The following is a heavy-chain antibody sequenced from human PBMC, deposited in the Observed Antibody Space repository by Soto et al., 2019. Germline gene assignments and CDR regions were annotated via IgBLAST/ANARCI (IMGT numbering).Heavy chain of an antibody. CDR1: GFTFRSYG. V-gene: IGHV3-33*01. D-gene: IGHD2-2*01. Sequence: QMQLVESGGGVVQPGRSLRLPCGVSGFTFRSYGMHWVRQAPGKGLEWVAVIWYDGSNKYYADSVQGRFTISRDNSKNTLYLQMNSLRAEDTAVYYCARVAPSNYGMDVWGQGTTVTVSS. J-gene: IGHJ6*02. CDR3: ARVAPSNYGMDV. CDR2: IWYDGSNK.